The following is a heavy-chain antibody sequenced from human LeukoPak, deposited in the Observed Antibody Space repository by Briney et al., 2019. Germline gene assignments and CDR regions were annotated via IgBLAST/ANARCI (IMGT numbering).Heavy chain of an antibody. CDR1: GGSISNYY. CDR3: ARAGQFIAARPITFDY. CDR2: IYYSGST. J-gene: IGHJ4*02. V-gene: IGHV4-59*01. Sequence: SETLSLTCTVSGGSISNYYWSWIRQPPGKGLEWIGYIYYSGSTNHNPSLKSRVTISVDTSKNQFSLKLSSVTAADTAVYYCARAGQFIAARPITFDYWGQGTLVTVSS. D-gene: IGHD6-6*01.